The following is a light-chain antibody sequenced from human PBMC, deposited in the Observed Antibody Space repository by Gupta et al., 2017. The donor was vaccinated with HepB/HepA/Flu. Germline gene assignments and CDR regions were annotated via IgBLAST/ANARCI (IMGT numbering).Light chain of an antibody. CDR1: ALPKQY. V-gene: IGLV3-25*03. J-gene: IGLJ2*01. Sequence: SYQLPQPPSVSVSPGQTARITCSGDALPKQYAYWYQQKPGQAPVLVIYKDSERPSGIPERFSGSCSGTTVTLTISGIPAEDEAYYYCQSPDSSGTYVVFGGGTKLTVL. CDR2: KDS. CDR3: QSPDSSGTYVV.